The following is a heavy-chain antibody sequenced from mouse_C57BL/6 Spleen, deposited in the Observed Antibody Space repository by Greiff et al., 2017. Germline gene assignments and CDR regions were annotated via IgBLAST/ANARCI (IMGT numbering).Heavy chain of an antibody. J-gene: IGHJ3*01. CDR2: IDPSDSYT. CDR1: GYTFTSYW. D-gene: IGHD2-1*01. Sequence: QVQLKQPGAELVMPGASVKLSCKASGYTFTSYWMHWVKQRPGQGLEWIGEIDPSDSYTTYNQKFKGKSTLTVDKSSSTAYMQLISLTSEASAVYYCANYYRNCGFAYWGQGTLVTVSA. V-gene: IGHV1-69*01. CDR3: ANYYRNCGFAY.